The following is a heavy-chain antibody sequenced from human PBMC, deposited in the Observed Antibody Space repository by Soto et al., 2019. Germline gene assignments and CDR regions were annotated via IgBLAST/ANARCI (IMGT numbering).Heavy chain of an antibody. Sequence: ASVKVSCKASGYTFTGYYMHWVRQAPGQGLEWMGWINPNSGGTNYAQRFQGRVTMTRDTSISTAYMELSRLRSDDTAVYYCASVHYYDSSVQPGYWGQGTLVTVSS. J-gene: IGHJ4*02. CDR1: GYTFTGYY. CDR3: ASVHYYDSSVQPGY. CDR2: INPNSGGT. V-gene: IGHV1-2*02. D-gene: IGHD3-22*01.